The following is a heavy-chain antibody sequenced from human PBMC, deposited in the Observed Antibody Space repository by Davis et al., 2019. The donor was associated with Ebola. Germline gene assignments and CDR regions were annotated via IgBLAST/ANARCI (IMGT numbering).Heavy chain of an antibody. Sequence: SETLSLTCTVSGGSVSSGSYYWSWIRQPPEKGLEWVGYIYYSGSTNCNPSLKSRVTISVDTSKNQFSLKLSSVTAADTAVYYCAVGNSGSYFGAFDIWGQGTMVTVSS. CDR2: IYYSGST. CDR3: AVGNSGSYFGAFDI. CDR1: GGSVSSGSYY. D-gene: IGHD1-26*01. J-gene: IGHJ3*02. V-gene: IGHV4-61*01.